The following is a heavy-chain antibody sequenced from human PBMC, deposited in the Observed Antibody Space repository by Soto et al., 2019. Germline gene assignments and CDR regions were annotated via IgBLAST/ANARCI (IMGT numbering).Heavy chain of an antibody. CDR1: EITFSSYG. J-gene: IGHJ3*01. CDR3: VRVGRGYKGSGESAVAL. Sequence: QVQLVESGGGVVQPGRSLRLSCVASEITFSSYGMHWVRQAPGKGLEWVALIGYDGSNENDADSVKGRFTISRDNSRSTLYLEMNSLGAEDTAVYYCVRVGRGYKGSGESAVALWGQGTVVTVSS. V-gene: IGHV3-33*01. CDR2: IGYDGSNE. D-gene: IGHD3-10*01.